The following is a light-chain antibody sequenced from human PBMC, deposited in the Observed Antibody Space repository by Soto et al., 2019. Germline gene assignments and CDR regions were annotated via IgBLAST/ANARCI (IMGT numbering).Light chain of an antibody. J-gene: IGKJ3*01. CDR2: GSS. CDR1: QSVGTSY. CDR3: QEYGRSPFS. Sequence: EIVLTQSPATLSLSPGERATLSCRASQSVGTSYLAWYQQRPGQAPRLLISGSSTRAASIPDRFSGSGSGTEFTLTITRLEPEYFAVYYCQEYGRSPFSFGPGTKVDF. V-gene: IGKV3-20*01.